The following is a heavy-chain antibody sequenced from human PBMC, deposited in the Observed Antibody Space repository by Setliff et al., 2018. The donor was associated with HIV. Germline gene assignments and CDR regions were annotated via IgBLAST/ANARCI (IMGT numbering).Heavy chain of an antibody. CDR3: ARAPTGWYELDL. V-gene: IGHV4-34*10. Sequence: PSETLSLTCVVYGGSFSDYYWSWIRQPPGKGLEWIGEINHSGNTAYNPSLKSRVTMSVDTTKNQFSLKLNTGTAADTAVYYCARAPTGWYELDLWGQGTLVTVSS. CDR2: INHSGNT. D-gene: IGHD6-19*01. CDR1: GGSFSDYY. J-gene: IGHJ5*02.